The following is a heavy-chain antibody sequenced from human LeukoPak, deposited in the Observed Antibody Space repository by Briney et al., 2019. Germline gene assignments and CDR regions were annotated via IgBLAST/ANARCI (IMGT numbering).Heavy chain of an antibody. V-gene: IGHV1-2*02. CDR2: INPNTGAT. D-gene: IGHD3-9*01. Sequence: ASVKVSCKASEYTFTGYYIHWVRQAPGQGLEWMGWINPNTGATNYAQNFQGRVTMTRDTSISTAYMELSRLTSDDTAMYYCAREDYDILAGLESYNNGIDVWGQGTSVTVSS. CDR3: AREDYDILAGLESYNNGIDV. CDR1: EYTFTGYY. J-gene: IGHJ6*02.